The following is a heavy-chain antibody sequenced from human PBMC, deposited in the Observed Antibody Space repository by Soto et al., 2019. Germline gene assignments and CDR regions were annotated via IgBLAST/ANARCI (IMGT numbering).Heavy chain of an antibody. CDR2: VTSSGSTT. CDR3: ARGLRYSDY. J-gene: IGHJ4*02. CDR1: GFTFGNFA. V-gene: IGHV3-23*01. Sequence: EVQVLESGGDLVQPGGSLRLSCAASGFTFGNFAMSWVRQAPGKGLDWVSSVTSSGSTTYYADSVKGRFTISRDNSKNTLYLQMNSLRAEDTALYYCARGLRYSDYWGQGTLVTVSS.